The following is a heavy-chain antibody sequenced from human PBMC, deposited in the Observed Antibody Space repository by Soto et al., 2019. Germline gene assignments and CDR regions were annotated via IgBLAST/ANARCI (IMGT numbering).Heavy chain of an antibody. D-gene: IGHD3-22*01. J-gene: IGHJ5*02. CDR3: ARSNSGYYKWFDP. CDR2: IYYSGIT. V-gene: IGHV4-39*01. CDR1: GDSISNSNYY. Sequence: SETLSLTCTVSGDSISNSNYYWGWIRQPPGKGLEWIANIYYSGITYYNPSLKSRVAISVDTSKNQFSLKLSSVTAADTAIYFCARSNSGYYKWFDPWGQGTLVTVSS.